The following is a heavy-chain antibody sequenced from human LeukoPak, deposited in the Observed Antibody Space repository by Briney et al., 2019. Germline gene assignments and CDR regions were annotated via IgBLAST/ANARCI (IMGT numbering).Heavy chain of an antibody. CDR2: IRYDGNNE. J-gene: IGHJ4*02. CDR1: GFTFSSYE. CDR3: AKGLRGYTYGDLFDY. V-gene: IGHV3-30*02. Sequence: GGSLRLSCAASGFTFSSYEMNWVRQAPGEGLEWVAFIRYDGNNEDYADSVKGRFTISRDNSKNTLYLQMNSLRTEDTAVYYCAKGLRGYTYGDLFDYWGQGTLVTVSS. D-gene: IGHD5-18*01.